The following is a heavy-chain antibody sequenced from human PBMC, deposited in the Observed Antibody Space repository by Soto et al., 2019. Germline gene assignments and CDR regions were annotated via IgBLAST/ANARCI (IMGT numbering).Heavy chain of an antibody. CDR1: GFSFGSYA. CDR3: ARWSYLDY. CDR2: ISGSDGKT. D-gene: IGHD3-3*01. Sequence: GGSLRLSCAASGFSFGSYALSWVRQAPGKGLEWVSTISGSDGKTFYADSVKGRFSISRDTSQSTLYLQTNSLRADDTAMYYCARWSYLDYWGQGTRVTVSS. J-gene: IGHJ4*02. V-gene: IGHV3-23*01.